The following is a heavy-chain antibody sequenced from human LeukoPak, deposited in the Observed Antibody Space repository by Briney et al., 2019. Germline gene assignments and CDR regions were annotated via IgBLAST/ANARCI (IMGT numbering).Heavy chain of an antibody. CDR2: ISSSSSYI. J-gene: IGHJ4*02. CDR1: GFTFSSYS. Sequence: GVSLRLSCAASGFTFSSYSMNWVRQAPGKGLEWVSSISSSSSYIYYADSVKGRFTISRDNAKNSLYLQMNSLRAEDTAVYYCARDSYSSSGFIEYWGQGTLVTVSS. V-gene: IGHV3-21*01. CDR3: ARDSYSSSGFIEY. D-gene: IGHD6-6*01.